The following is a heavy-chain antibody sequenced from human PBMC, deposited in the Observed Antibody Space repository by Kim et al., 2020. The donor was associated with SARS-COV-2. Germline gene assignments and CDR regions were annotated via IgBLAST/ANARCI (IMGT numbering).Heavy chain of an antibody. CDR2: INPNSGGT. CDR3: ARKGQWLVLPLDY. CDR1: GYTFTGYY. J-gene: IGHJ4*02. D-gene: IGHD6-19*01. V-gene: IGHV1-2*02. Sequence: ASVKVSCKASGYTFTGYYMHWVRQAPGQGLEWMGWINPNSGGTNYAQKFQGRVTMTRDTSISTAYMELSRLRSDDTAVYYCARKGQWLVLPLDYWGQGTLVTVSS.